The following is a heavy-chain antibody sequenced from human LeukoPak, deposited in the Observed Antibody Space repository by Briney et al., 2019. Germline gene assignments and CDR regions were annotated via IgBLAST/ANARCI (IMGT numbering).Heavy chain of an antibody. CDR3: ARVPGLGYQLSKWLDY. CDR2: ISAYNGST. Sequence: GASVKVSCKASGYTFTSYGISWVRQAPGQGLEWMGWISAYNGSTNYAQKLQGRVTMTTDTSTSTAYMELRSLRSDDTAVYYCARVPGLGYQLSKWLDYWGQGTLVTVSS. V-gene: IGHV1-18*01. CDR1: GYTFTSYG. D-gene: IGHD2-2*01. J-gene: IGHJ4*02.